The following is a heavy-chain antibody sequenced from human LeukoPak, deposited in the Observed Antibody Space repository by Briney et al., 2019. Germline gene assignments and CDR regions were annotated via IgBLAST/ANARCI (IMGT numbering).Heavy chain of an antibody. CDR3: ARDLGSSSWFERYNWFDP. Sequence: PSETLSLTCTVSGGSISSSSYYWGWIRQPPGKGLEWIGSIYYSGSTNYNPSLKSRVTISVDTSKNQFSLKLSSVTAADTAVYYCARDLGSSSWFERYNWFDPWGQGTLVTVSS. CDR1: GGSISSSSYY. V-gene: IGHV4-39*07. D-gene: IGHD6-13*01. CDR2: IYYSGST. J-gene: IGHJ5*02.